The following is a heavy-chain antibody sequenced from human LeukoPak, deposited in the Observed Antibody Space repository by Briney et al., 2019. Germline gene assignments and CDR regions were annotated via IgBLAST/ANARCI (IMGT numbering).Heavy chain of an antibody. V-gene: IGHV4-30-2*01. CDR3: ARGGYCSGGSCYKYYYGMDV. Sequence: PSQTLSLTCAVSGGSISSGGYSWSWIRQPPGKGLEWIGYIYHSGSTYYNPSLKSRVTISVDRSKNQFSLKLSSVTAADTAVYYCARGGYCSGGSCYKYYYGMDVWGQGTTVTVSS. CDR1: GGSISSGGYS. J-gene: IGHJ6*02. CDR2: IYHSGST. D-gene: IGHD2-15*01.